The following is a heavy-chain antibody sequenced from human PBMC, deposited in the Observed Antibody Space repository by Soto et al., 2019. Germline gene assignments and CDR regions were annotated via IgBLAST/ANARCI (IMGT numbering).Heavy chain of an antibody. CDR2: IYWDDDK. V-gene: IGHV2-5*02. CDR1: GFSLNTGGVG. Sequence: QITLKESGPTLVKPTQSLTLTCTFSGFSLNTGGVGVGWVRQPPGKALEWLALIYWDDDKRYSPSLKSRLTITKDTSKSQVVLTMTNMDPVDTATYYCAHFTLLLLNVWGQGTTVTVSS. CDR3: AHFTLLLLNV. D-gene: IGHD3-10*01. J-gene: IGHJ6*02.